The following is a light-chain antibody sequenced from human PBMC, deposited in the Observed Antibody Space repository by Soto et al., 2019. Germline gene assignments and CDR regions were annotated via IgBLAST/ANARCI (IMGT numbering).Light chain of an antibody. J-gene: IGLJ2*01. V-gene: IGLV7-46*01. CDR3: LLSYSGARSYVV. CDR1: PGAGTSGHY. Sequence: QAVVTQEPSLTVSPGGTATLIRVSSPGAGTSGHYPYWFQQKPGQAPRTLIYDTSNKHSWTPARFSGSLLGGKAALTLSGAQPEDEAEYYCLLSYSGARSYVVFGGGTKLTVL. CDR2: DTS.